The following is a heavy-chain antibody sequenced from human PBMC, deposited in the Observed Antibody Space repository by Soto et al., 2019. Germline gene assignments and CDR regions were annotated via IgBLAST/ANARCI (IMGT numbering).Heavy chain of an antibody. CDR3: ARAVTYYDILTGYYRGWFDP. V-gene: IGHV1-2*04. CDR2: INPNSGGT. J-gene: IGHJ5*02. D-gene: IGHD3-9*01. Sequence: QVQLVQSGAEVKKPGASVKVSCKASGYTFTGYYMHWVRQAPGQGHEWMGWINPNSGGTNYAQKFQGWVTMTRDTSISTAYMELSRLRSDDTAVYYCARAVTYYDILTGYYRGWFDPWGQGTLVTVSS. CDR1: GYTFTGYY.